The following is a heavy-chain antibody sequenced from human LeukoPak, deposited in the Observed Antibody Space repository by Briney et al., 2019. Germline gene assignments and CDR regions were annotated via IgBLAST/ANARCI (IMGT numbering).Heavy chain of an antibody. CDR1: GGTFSSYP. V-gene: IGHV1-69*13. D-gene: IGHD4-23*01. CDR3: ARNSRVASTSGLYY. Sequence: VASVKVSCKASGGTFSSYPFTWVRQAPGQGLEWMGEITPIFGAANYAQTFQGRVTITADESTSTVFMELSSLRSDDTAFYYCARNSRVASTSGLYYWGQGTLVTVSS. CDR2: ITPIFGAA. J-gene: IGHJ4*02.